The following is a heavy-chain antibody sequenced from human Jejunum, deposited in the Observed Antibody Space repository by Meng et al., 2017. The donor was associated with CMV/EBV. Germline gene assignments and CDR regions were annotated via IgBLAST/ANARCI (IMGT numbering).Heavy chain of an antibody. Sequence: ISWVRQAPGKGLEWVAIIYSDHSGGTPYCADSVEGRFTISTADSRNTLYLQMNSLRADDTAVYYCANSVRSMDQLLIPPAFDAWGQGTMVTVSS. CDR3: ANSVRSMDQLLIPPAFDA. D-gene: IGHD2-2*01. V-gene: IGHV3-23*03. CDR2: IYSDHSGGTP. J-gene: IGHJ3*01.